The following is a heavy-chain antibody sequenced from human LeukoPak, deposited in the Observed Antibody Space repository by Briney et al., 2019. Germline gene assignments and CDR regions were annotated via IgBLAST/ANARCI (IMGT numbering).Heavy chain of an antibody. CDR3: ARGRSGWSPYYYYGMDV. D-gene: IGHD6-19*01. CDR1: GFTFSTYS. J-gene: IGHJ6*02. Sequence: GGSLRLSCAGTGFTFSTYSMNWVRQAPGKGLEWVSFISSTTSYKYYADSVKGRFTISRDNAKNSLYLQMNSLRAEDTAVYYCARGRSGWSPYYYYGMDVWGQGTTVTVSS. V-gene: IGHV3-21*06. CDR2: ISSTTSYK.